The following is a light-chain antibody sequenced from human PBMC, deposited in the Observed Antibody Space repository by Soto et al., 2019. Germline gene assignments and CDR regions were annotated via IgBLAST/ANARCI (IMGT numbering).Light chain of an antibody. CDR2: WAS. V-gene: IGKV4-1*01. CDR1: QSVLYSSNNKNF. J-gene: IGKJ1*01. Sequence: DIVMTQSPDSLAVSLGERVTISCKSSQSVLYSSNNKNFLTWYQQKPGQPPKLLIYWASTRESGVPDRFSGSGSGTDFTLTISSLQAEDVAVYYCHQYYSAPWTFGQGTKVEIK. CDR3: HQYYSAPWT.